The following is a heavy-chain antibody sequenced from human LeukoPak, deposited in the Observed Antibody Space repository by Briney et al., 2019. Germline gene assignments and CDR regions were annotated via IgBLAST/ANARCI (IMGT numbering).Heavy chain of an antibody. J-gene: IGHJ4*02. D-gene: IGHD2-15*01. V-gene: IGHV4-4*07. CDR1: GGSISSSY. Sequence: SETLSLTCTVSGGSISSSYWSWIRQPAGKGLEYIGRIYTSGSTNYNPSLKSRVTMSVDTSKNHFSLKLSSVTAADTALYYCAGSRYCSGGTCYATFDYWGQGTLVAVSS. CDR2: IYTSGST. CDR3: AGSRYCSGGTCYATFDY.